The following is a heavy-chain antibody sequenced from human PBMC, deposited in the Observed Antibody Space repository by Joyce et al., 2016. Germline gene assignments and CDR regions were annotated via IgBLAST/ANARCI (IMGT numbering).Heavy chain of an antibody. J-gene: IGHJ4*02. CDR2: IGGSGGKT. Sequence: EVQLLESGGDLVQPGGSLRLSCAAAGFTFNSYGMNWVRQAPGKGPEWVSGIGGSGGKTDYTASVKGRFTISRDNAKNTLYLQMNSLRAGDTAIYYYANKHFRDNWGPGTLVTVSS. V-gene: IGHV3-23*01. CDR1: GFTFNSYG. CDR3: ANKHFRDN.